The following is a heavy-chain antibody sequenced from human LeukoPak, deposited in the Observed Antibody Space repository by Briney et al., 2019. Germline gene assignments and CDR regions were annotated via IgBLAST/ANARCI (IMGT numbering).Heavy chain of an antibody. J-gene: IGHJ4*02. CDR1: GFSFSAYW. CDR3: AGGEYAGY. D-gene: IGHD4-17*01. Sequence: PGGSLRLSCAASGFSFSAYWMNWVRPAPGRGLGWVGNIKQDGSEQYYVDSVKGRFTISRDNAKNSLYLQMNSLRAEDTAVYYCAGGEYAGYWGQGTLVTVSS. CDR2: IKQDGSEQ. V-gene: IGHV3-7*02.